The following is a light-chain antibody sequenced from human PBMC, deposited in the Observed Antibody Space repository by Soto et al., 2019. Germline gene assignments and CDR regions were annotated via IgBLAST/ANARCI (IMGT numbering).Light chain of an antibody. CDR2: EVI. Sequence: QSALTQPASVSGSPGQSITISCTGTSSDVGTYKYVSWYQQLPGKAPKLMIYEVIKRPSGVPDRFSGSKSGNTASLTVSGLQAEDEADYYCSSYAGSNNLHVLFGGGTQLTVL. J-gene: IGLJ2*01. CDR1: SSDVGTYKY. V-gene: IGLV2-8*01. CDR3: SSYAGSNNLHVL.